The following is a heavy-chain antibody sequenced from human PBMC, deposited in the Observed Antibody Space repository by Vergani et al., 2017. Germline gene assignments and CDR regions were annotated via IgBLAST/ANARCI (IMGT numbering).Heavy chain of an antibody. Sequence: EVQLVQSGAEVKKPGESLRISCKGSGYSFTSYWISWVRQMPGKGLEWMGRIDPSDSYTNYSPSFQGHVTISADKSISTAYLQWSSLKASDTAMYYCASEGYSNLSYYYYYGMDVWGQGTTVTVSS. CDR2: IDPSDSYT. V-gene: IGHV5-10-1*03. D-gene: IGHD4-11*01. J-gene: IGHJ6*02. CDR1: GYSFTSYW. CDR3: ASEGYSNLSYYYYYGMDV.